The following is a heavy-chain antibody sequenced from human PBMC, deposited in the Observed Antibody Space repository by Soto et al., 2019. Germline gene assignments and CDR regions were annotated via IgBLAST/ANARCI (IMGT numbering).Heavy chain of an antibody. CDR2: ISSSSSYI. V-gene: IGHV3-21*01. D-gene: IGHD2-2*01. Sequence: GGSLGLACAASGVTLSRDSVNWVRQAQGKGLEWVSSISSSSSYIYYAASVKGRFTISRDNAKNSLYLQMNSLRAEDTAVYYCARTSHSSAPAAIGAFDIWGQGTMVTVSS. J-gene: IGHJ3*02. CDR3: ARTSHSSAPAAIGAFDI. CDR1: GVTLSRDS.